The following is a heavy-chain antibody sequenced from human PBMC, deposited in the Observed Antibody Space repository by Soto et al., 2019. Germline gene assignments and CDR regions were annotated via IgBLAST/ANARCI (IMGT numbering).Heavy chain of an antibody. CDR3: APVPGR. CDR2: IYHSGST. Sequence: QLQLQESGSGLVKPSQTLSLTCAVSGGSISSGGYSWSWIRQPPRKGLEWIGYIYHSGSTCHHPSLKCRVTIPVDSSKNQFALKLSSVTAADTAVSYCAPVPGRWGQGTLVTVYS. J-gene: IGHJ4*02. CDR1: GGSISSGGYS. D-gene: IGHD2-2*01. V-gene: IGHV4-30-2*01.